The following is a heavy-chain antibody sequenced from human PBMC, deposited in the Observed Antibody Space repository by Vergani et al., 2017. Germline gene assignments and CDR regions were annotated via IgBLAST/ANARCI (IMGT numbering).Heavy chain of an antibody. V-gene: IGHV4-59*01. J-gene: IGHJ6*03. Sequence: QVQLQESGPGLVKPSETLSLTCTVSGCSISSYYWSWIRQPPGKGLEWIGYIYYSGSTNYNPSLKSRVTISVDTSKNQFSLQLSAVTAADTAVYYCARAGGCSSTSCYFYYYYYMDVWGKGTTVTVSS. D-gene: IGHD2-2*01. CDR2: IYYSGST. CDR3: ARAGGCSSTSCYFYYYYYMDV. CDR1: GCSISSYY.